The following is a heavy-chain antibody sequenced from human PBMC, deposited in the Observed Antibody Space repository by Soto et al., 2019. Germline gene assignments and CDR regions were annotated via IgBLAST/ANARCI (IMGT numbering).Heavy chain of an antibody. V-gene: IGHV1-69*13. D-gene: IGHD6-13*01. J-gene: IGHJ6*02. CDR1: GGTFSSYA. CDR2: TIPIFGTA. Sequence: SVKVSCKASGGTFSSYAISWVRQAPGQGLEWMGGTIPIFGTANYAQKFQGRVTITADESTSTAYMELSSLRSGDTAVYYCARGRRIAAAGIYYYYYGMDVWGQGTTVTVSS. CDR3: ARGRRIAAAGIYYYYYGMDV.